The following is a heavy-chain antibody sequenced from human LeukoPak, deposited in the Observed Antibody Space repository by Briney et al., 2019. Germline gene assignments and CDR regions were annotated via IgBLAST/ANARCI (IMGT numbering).Heavy chain of an antibody. Sequence: ASVKVSCKASGGTFSSYAISWVRQAPGQGLEWMGRIIPIFGTANYAQKFQGRVTITTDESTSTAYMELSSLRSEDTAVYYCARDLIGMVRGDCVGWFDPWGQGTLVTVSS. V-gene: IGHV1-69*05. CDR3: ARDLIGMVRGDCVGWFDP. CDR2: IIPIFGTA. J-gene: IGHJ5*02. D-gene: IGHD2-21*02. CDR1: GGTFSSYA.